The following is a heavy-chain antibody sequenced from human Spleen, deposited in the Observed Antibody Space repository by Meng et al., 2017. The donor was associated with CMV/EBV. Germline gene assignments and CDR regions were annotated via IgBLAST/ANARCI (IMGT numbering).Heavy chain of an antibody. D-gene: IGHD3/OR15-3a*01. CDR3: ARDRGLGNPDFNWFDP. Sequence: GGTFNSYGINWMRQAPGQGLEWMGGIIPTIGTGHYAQRLQGRLTITTDEYTTTVYMELRNLRSDDTAVYYCARDRGLGNPDFNWFDPWGQGTLVTVSS. J-gene: IGHJ5*02. V-gene: IGHV1-69*05. CDR1: GGTFNSYG. CDR2: IIPTIGTG.